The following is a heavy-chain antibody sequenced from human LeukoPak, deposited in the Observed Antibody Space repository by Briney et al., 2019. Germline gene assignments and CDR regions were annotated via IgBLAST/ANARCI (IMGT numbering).Heavy chain of an antibody. Sequence: ASETLSLTCTVSGGSISSGSYYWGWIRQPPGKGLEWIGTIYYSGSTYYNPSLKSRVTISVDTSKNQFSLKLSSVTAADTAVYYCASSGSSAYNWFDPWGQGALVTVSS. J-gene: IGHJ5*02. V-gene: IGHV4-39*01. CDR3: ASSGSSAYNWFDP. CDR2: IYYSGST. D-gene: IGHD6-25*01. CDR1: GGSISSGSYY.